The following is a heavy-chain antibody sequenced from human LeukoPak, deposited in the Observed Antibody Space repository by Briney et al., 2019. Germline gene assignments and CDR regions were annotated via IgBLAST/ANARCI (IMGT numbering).Heavy chain of an antibody. CDR3: ARGGFGDYYDSSGSDY. CDR1: GYTFTGYY. J-gene: IGHJ4*02. Sequence: ASVKVSCKASGYTFTGYYMHWVRQAPGQGLEWMGWINPNSGGTNYAQKFQGRVTMTRDTSISTAYMELSRLRSDDTAVYYCARGGFGDYYDSSGSDYWGQGTLVTVSS. CDR2: INPNSGGT. D-gene: IGHD3-22*01. V-gene: IGHV1-2*02.